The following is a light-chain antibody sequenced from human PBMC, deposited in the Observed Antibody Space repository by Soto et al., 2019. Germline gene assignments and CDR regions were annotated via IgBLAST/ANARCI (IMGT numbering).Light chain of an antibody. J-gene: IGLJ1*01. CDR2: DVT. V-gene: IGLV2-14*03. CDR3: SSYTTSNTRQIV. CDR1: SSDVGANDY. Sequence: QSVLTQPASVSGSPGQSITISCTGTSSDVGANDYVSWYQQHPGKAPQLVIYDVTNRPSGVSNPFSGSKPGNTASLTISGLQPEDEADYYCSSYTTSNTRQIVFGTGTKVTVL.